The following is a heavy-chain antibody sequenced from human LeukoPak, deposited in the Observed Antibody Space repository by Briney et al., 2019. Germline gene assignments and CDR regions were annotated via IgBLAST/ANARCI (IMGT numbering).Heavy chain of an antibody. CDR3: ARVGRTKVATMAY. J-gene: IGHJ4*02. D-gene: IGHD5-12*01. CDR2: ISGSSENS. CDR1: GYTFTNYG. Sequence: ASVKVSCKASGYTFTNYGISWVRQAPGQGLEWMGWISGSSENSDSAQKFQGRVTMTTDTSTSTAYMELRNLRSDDTATYYCARVGRTKVATMAYWGQGTLVTVSS. V-gene: IGHV1-18*01.